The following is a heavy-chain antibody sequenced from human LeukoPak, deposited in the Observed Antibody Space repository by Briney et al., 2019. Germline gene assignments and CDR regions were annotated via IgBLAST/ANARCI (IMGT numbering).Heavy chain of an antibody. D-gene: IGHD6-13*01. CDR1: GGSLSGNSYY. V-gene: IGHV4-39*01. J-gene: IGHJ6*02. CDR2: IYYTGST. CDR3: ARQGLGSSWYGYYYGMDV. Sequence: PSGTLSLTCAVSGGSLSGNSYYWGWIRQPPGKGLEWIGSIYYTGSTYYNPSLKSRVTISVDTSKNQFSLKLSSVTAADTAVYYCARQGLGSSWYGYYYGMDVWGQGTTVTVSS.